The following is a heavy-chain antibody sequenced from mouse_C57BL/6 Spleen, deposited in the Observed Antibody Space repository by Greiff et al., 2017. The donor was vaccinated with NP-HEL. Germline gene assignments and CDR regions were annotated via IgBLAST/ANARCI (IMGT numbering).Heavy chain of an antibody. CDR2: IDPSDSYT. Sequence: QVQLQQPGAELVKPGASVKLSCKASGYTFTSYWMQWVKQRPGQGLEWIGEIDPSDSYTNYNQKFKGKATLTVDTSSSTAYMQLSRLTSEDSAVYYCARRGYYGYDERAYWGQGTLVTVSA. CDR3: ARRGYYGYDERAY. D-gene: IGHD2-2*01. J-gene: IGHJ3*01. CDR1: GYTFTSYW. V-gene: IGHV1-50*01.